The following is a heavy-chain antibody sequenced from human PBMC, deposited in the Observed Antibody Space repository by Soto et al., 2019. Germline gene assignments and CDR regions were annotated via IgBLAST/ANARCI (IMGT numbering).Heavy chain of an antibody. D-gene: IGHD1-1*01. J-gene: IGHJ5*02. Sequence: PSETLSLTCAVYGGSFSGYYWNWIRQPPGKGLEWIGEINHSGSTNHNPSLKSRVTISVDTSKNQFSLKLSSVTAADTAVYYCARLHCHSHNCVPLDPWGQGTLLTVSS. CDR1: GGSFSGYY. CDR3: ARLHCHSHNCVPLDP. CDR2: INHSGST. V-gene: IGHV4-34*01.